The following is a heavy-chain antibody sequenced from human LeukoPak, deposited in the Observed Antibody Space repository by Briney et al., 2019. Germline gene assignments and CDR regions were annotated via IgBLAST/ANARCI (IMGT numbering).Heavy chain of an antibody. D-gene: IGHD3-10*01. CDR3: AREGYYGSGSPPSLYFDY. V-gene: IGHV3-30-3*01. CDR2: TSSDLNVK. Sequence: GGSLRLSCAASGFTFRDYVIHWVRQAPGKGLEWVAVTSSDLNVKLYADSVKGRFTISRDNSRSTLYLQMNSQRPEDTAIYYCAREGYYGSGSPPSLYFDYWGQGTLVTISS. CDR1: GFTFRDYV. J-gene: IGHJ4*02.